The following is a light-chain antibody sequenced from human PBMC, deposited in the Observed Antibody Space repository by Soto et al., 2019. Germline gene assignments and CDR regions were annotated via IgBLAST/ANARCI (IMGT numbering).Light chain of an antibody. CDR2: GAS. V-gene: IGKV3-20*01. CDR1: QSVSSSY. J-gene: IGKJ1*01. CDR3: RQYGSSPQT. Sequence: EIVLTQSPGTLSLSPGERATLSCRAIQSVSSSYLAWYQQKPGQAPRLLIYGASSRATGIPDRFSGSGSGTDFTLTISRLGPEDFAVYYCRQYGSSPQTFGQGTKVDIK.